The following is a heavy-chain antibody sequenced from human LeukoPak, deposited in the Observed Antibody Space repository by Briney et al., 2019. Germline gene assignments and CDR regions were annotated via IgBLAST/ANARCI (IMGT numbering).Heavy chain of an antibody. J-gene: IGHJ4*02. CDR3: ARASRDSSGWYFDY. D-gene: IGHD3-22*01. V-gene: IGHV3-66*01. CDR2: IYSGGST. CDR1: GFTVSSNY. Sequence: GGSLRLSCAASGFTVSSNYMSWVRQAPGKGLEWVSVIYSGGSTYYADSVKGRFTISRDNSKNTLYLQMNSLRAEDTAVYYCARASRDSSGWYFDYWGQGTLVTVSS.